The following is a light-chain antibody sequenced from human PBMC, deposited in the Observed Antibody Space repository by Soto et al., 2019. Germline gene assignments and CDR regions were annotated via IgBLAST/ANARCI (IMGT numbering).Light chain of an antibody. Sequence: QSALTQPASVSGSPGQSITISCTGTSSDVGGYNLVSWYQQQPGKTPKLMIYEGSKRPSGVSNRFSGSKSGNTASLTISGRQAEDEADYYCCSYAGSSTLLFGGGTKLTVL. CDR1: SSDVGGYNL. V-gene: IGLV2-23*01. CDR3: CSYAGSSTLL. J-gene: IGLJ2*01. CDR2: EGS.